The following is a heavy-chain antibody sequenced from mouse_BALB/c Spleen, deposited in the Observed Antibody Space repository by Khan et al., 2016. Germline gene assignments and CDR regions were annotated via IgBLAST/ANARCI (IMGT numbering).Heavy chain of an antibody. CDR3: AKGGRAMDY. V-gene: IGHV1-87*01. CDR2: IYPGDGDT. Sequence: QVQLQQSGAELARPGASVKLSCKASGYTFTSYWMQWVKQRPGQGLEWIGAIYPGDGDTRYTQKFTGKATLTADKSSNTAYMQLSSLASEDSAVYYCAKGGRAMDYWGQGTSVTVSS. J-gene: IGHJ4*01. CDR1: GYTFTSYW.